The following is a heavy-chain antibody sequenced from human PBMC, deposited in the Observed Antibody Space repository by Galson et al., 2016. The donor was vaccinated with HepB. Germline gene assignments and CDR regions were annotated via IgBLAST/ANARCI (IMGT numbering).Heavy chain of an antibody. D-gene: IGHD6-19*01. J-gene: IGHJ4*02. V-gene: IGHV1-18*01. CDR1: YALASYG. Sequence: YALASYGFSWVRQAPGQGLEWMGWISGYNGNTNYAQKLQGRVTMTTDTSTSTAYMDLRSLRSDDTAVYFCARVRGYSSVWSEAAFDYWGQGTLVTVSS. CDR2: ISGYNGNT. CDR3: ARVRGYSSVWSEAAFDY.